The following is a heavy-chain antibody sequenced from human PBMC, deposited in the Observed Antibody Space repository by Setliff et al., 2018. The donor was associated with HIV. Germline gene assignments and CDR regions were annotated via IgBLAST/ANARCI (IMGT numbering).Heavy chain of an antibody. V-gene: IGHV4-34*01. D-gene: IGHD3-22*01. J-gene: IGHJ6*03. CDR2: INHSGST. CDR3: ARGFSGHYSFTGYMDV. CDR1: GESFSGYY. Sequence: LSLTCAVYGESFSGYYWNWIRQPPGKGLECIGEINHSGSTKYNPSLKSRVTISVDTSKKQFSLKLSSVTAADTAVYYCARGFSGHYSFTGYMDVWGKGTMVTVSS.